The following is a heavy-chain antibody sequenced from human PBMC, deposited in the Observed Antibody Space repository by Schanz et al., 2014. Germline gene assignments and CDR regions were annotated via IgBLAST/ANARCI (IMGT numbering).Heavy chain of an antibody. CDR1: GFTFSTYY. CDR2: ITNKPNNYNT. D-gene: IGHD4-17*01. CDR3: STDLTAVDYDAIGL. J-gene: IGHJ3*01. Sequence: EVQLVESGGGLVKPGGSLRLSCAASGFTFSTYYMNWVRQAPGKGLEWVGRITNKPNNYNTEYAASVKGRFTISRDDSRNSLYLQMSSLKTEDTAVYYCSTDLTAVDYDAIGLWGQGTMVTVSS. V-gene: IGHV3-72*01.